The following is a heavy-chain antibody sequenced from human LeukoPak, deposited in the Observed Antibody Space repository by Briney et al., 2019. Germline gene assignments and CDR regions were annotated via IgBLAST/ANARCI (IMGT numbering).Heavy chain of an antibody. CDR1: GGTFSSYA. V-gene: IGHV1-69*10. CDR2: IIPILGIA. J-gene: IGHJ6*02. D-gene: IGHD3-10*01. CDR3: ASTWGIDSTRLRGGDPYYYYYGMDV. Sequence: ASVTVSCKASGGTFSSYAISWVRQAPGQGLEWMGRIIPILGIANYAQKFQGRVTITADKSTSTAYMELSSLRSEDTAVYYCASTWGIDSTRLRGGDPYYYYYGMDVWGQGTTVTVSS.